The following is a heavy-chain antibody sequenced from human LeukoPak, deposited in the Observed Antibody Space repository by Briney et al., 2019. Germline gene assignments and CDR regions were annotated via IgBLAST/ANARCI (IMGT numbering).Heavy chain of an antibody. CDR2: IYPGDSDT. V-gene: IGHV5-51*01. CDR3: ARQGTGEIDF. Sequence: GESLKISCKGSGYSFTNYWIGWVRQMPGKGLEWMGIIYPGDSDTLYSPSFEDQVTISADKSISTAYLQWSSPKASDTAMYYCARQGTGEIDFWGQGTLVTVSS. CDR1: GYSFTNYW. D-gene: IGHD7-27*01. J-gene: IGHJ4*02.